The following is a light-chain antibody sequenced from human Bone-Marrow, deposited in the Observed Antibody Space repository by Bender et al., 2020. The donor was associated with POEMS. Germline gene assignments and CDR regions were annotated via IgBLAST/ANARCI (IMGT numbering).Light chain of an antibody. J-gene: IGLJ2*01. CDR1: SGHSSYA. V-gene: IGLV4-69*01. CDR2: LNIDGSH. CDR3: QTWGTGIHVV. Sequence: QLVLTQSPSASASLGASVKLTCTLSSGHSSYAIAWLQQQPEKGPRYLMKLNIDGSHTKGDGIPDRFSGSSSGAERYLTISSLQSEDEADYYCQTWGTGIHVVFGGGTNLTVL.